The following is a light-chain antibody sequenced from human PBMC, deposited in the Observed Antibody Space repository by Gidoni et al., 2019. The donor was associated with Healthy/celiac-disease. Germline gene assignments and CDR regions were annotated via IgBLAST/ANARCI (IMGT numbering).Light chain of an antibody. V-gene: IGLV1-44*01. CDR2: SNN. CDR3: AAWDDSLNGWV. Sequence: QSVLTQPPSASGTPGQRVTISGSGSSSNIGSNTVNWYQQLPGTAPKLLIYSNNQRPSGVPDRFSGSKSGTSASLAISGLQSEDEADYYCAAWDDSLNGWVFGGGTKLTVL. J-gene: IGLJ3*02. CDR1: SSNIGSNT.